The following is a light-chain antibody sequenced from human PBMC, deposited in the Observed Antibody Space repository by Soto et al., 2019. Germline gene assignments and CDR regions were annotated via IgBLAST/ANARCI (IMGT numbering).Light chain of an antibody. CDR1: QSVCSSY. Sequence: EIVLTQSPGTLSLSPGERATLSCRASQSVCSSYLSWYQQKPGQAPRLLIYGASSRATGIPDRFSGSGSGTDFTLTISRLEPEDFAVYYCQQYGNSPLTFGQGTKLEIK. CDR2: GAS. CDR3: QQYGNSPLT. J-gene: IGKJ1*01. V-gene: IGKV3-20*01.